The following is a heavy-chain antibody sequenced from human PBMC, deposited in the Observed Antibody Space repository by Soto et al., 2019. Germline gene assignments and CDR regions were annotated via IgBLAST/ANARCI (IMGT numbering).Heavy chain of an antibody. J-gene: IGHJ5*02. CDR1: CGSISSSNYY. CDR3: ARRTPLYASERSRFDP. V-gene: IGHV4-39*01. D-gene: IGHD3-10*01. Sequence: LSLTCTVACGSISSSNYYWGWIRQLPGKGLAWIGTMHYIGSTNYNPSLKSRVTISVDTSKNQFSLKLSSVTAADTAVYYCARRTPLYASERSRFDPRGQGALVTVAS. CDR2: MHYIGST.